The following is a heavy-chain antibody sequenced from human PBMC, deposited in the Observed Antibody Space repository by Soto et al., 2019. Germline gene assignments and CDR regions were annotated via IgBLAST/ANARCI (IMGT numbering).Heavy chain of an antibody. CDR1: GGTFSSYA. CDR2: IIPIFGTA. Sequence: SVKVSCKASGGTFSSYAISWVRQAPGQGLEWMGGIIPIFGTANYAQKFQGRVTITADESTSTAYMELSSLRSEDTAVYYCARGLVKLVEDVYYYYYMDVWGKGTTVTAP. D-gene: IGHD6-6*01. V-gene: IGHV1-69*13. J-gene: IGHJ6*03. CDR3: ARGLVKLVEDVYYYYYMDV.